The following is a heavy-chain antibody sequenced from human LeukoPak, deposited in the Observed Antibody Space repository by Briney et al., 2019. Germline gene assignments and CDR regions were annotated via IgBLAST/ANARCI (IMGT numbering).Heavy chain of an antibody. J-gene: IGHJ4*02. V-gene: IGHV4-59*12. Sequence: KPSETLSLTCTVSGGSISSYYWSWIRQPPGKGLEWIGYIYYSGSTNYNPSLKSRVTISVDTSKNQFSLKLSSVTAADTAVYYCARSIRGYFDYWGQGTLVTVSS. CDR1: GGSISSYY. D-gene: IGHD3-10*01. CDR2: IYYSGST. CDR3: ARSIRGYFDY.